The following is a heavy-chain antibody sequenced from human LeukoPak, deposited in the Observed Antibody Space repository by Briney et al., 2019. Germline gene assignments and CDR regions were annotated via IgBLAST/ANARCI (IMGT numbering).Heavy chain of an antibody. V-gene: IGHV4-30-4*01. CDR3: ASHSSSWYYFDY. CDR1: GGSISSGDYY. D-gene: IGHD6-13*01. CDR2: IYYSGST. Sequence: SQTLSLTCTVSGGSISSGDYYWRWIRQPPGKGLEWIGYIYYSGSTYYNPSLKSRVTISVDTSKNQFSLKLSSVTAADTAVYYCASHSSSWYYFDYWGQGTLVTVSS. J-gene: IGHJ4*02.